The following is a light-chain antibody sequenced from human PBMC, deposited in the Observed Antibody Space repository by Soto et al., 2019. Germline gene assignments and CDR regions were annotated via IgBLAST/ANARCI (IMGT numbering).Light chain of an antibody. J-gene: IGLJ1*01. CDR2: DVS. CDR1: SSDVGGYSY. CDR3: SSYTSSSSNV. V-gene: IGLV2-14*01. Sequence: QSALTQPASVSGSPGQSITISCTGTSSDVGGYSYVSWYQQCPGKAPKLMIFDVSYRPSGVSNRFSGSKSGNTASLTISGLQAEDEADYYCSSYTSSSSNVFGTGTKVTV.